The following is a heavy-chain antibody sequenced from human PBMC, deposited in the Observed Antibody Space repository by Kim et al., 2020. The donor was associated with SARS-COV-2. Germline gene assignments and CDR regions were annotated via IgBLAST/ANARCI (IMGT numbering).Heavy chain of an antibody. J-gene: IGHJ6*02. Sequence: GGSLRLSCVASGFTFDTYAMSWVRQAPGKGLEWVSVISGNGVNKFYADSVRGRFTISRDNSKNTLYLQMNGLRDEDTPLYYCAKVVVMDGYNYYYYYGMDVWGQGTAVTVSS. CDR1: GFTFDTYA. V-gene: IGHV3-23*01. CDR3: AKVVVMDGYNYYYYYGMDV. CDR2: ISGNGVNK. D-gene: IGHD3-22*01.